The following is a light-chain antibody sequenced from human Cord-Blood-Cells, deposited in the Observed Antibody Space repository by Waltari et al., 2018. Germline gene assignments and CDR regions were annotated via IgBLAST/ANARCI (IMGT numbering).Light chain of an antibody. J-gene: IGKJ2*01. Sequence: DIVMTQSPDSLAVSLGERAPINCKSSQSVLYSSNNKNYLAWYQQKPGQPPNLLMYWASTRESGVPDRFSGSGSVTDFTLTISSLQAEDVAVYYGQQYYSTPYTFGQGTKLEIK. CDR3: QQYYSTPYT. CDR2: WAS. V-gene: IGKV4-1*01. CDR1: QSVLYSSNNKNY.